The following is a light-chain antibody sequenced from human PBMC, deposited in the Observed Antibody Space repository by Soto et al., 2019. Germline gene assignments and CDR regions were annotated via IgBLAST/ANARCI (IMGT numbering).Light chain of an antibody. CDR1: SSDVGGYDY. Sequence: SALTQPASVSGSPGQSITISCSGTSSDVGGYDYVSWYQQHPGKAPKLMIYDVSNRPSGVSNRFSGSKSGYTAFLTISGLQAEDEADYHCSSYTSSSTLYVFGTGTKLTVL. V-gene: IGLV2-14*03. J-gene: IGLJ1*01. CDR3: SSYTSSSTLYV. CDR2: DVS.